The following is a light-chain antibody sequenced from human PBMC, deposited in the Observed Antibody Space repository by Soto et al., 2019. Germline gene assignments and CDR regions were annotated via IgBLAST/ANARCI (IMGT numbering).Light chain of an antibody. Sequence: EIVLTQSPGTLSLSPGERATLSCRASQSVSSSYLAWYQQKPGQAPRLLIYGASSRATGIPDRFSGSGSGTGFTLTISRLEPEEFAVYYCQQYGSSPGTFGQGTKLEIK. J-gene: IGKJ2*01. CDR2: GAS. CDR1: QSVSSSY. V-gene: IGKV3-20*01. CDR3: QQYGSSPGT.